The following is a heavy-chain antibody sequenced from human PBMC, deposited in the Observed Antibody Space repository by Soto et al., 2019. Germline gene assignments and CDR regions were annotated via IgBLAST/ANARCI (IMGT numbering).Heavy chain of an antibody. CDR1: GLIFSSYW. J-gene: IGHJ6*04. D-gene: IGHD6-6*01. CDR3: AKISSSGRILDV. V-gene: IGHV3-7*05. Sequence: GGSLRLSCAASGLIFSSYWMGWVRQAPGKGLEWVANIKQDESEKYYVDSVKGRFAISRDNAKNSVYLQMNNLRAEDTAVYYCAKISSSGRILDVWGKGTTVTVSS. CDR2: IKQDESEK.